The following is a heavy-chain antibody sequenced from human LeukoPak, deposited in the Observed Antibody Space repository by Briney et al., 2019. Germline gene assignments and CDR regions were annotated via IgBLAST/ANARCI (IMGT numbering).Heavy chain of an antibody. V-gene: IGHV4-39*01. CDR2: IFYRGST. CDR3: ARGPEHYDILTGIDY. J-gene: IGHJ4*02. CDR1: GGSISSSSYY. D-gene: IGHD3-9*01. Sequence: SETLSLTCTVSGGSISSSSYYWGWIRQPPGTGLEWIGNIFYRGSTHYNPSLKSRVTISVDTSKNQFSLKLRSVTAADTAVYYCARGPEHYDILTGIDYWGQGTLVTVSS.